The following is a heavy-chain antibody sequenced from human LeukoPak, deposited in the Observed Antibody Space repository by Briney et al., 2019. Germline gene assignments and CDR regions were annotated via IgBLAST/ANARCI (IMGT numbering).Heavy chain of an antibody. CDR3: ARRNHYESKEIDY. J-gene: IGHJ4*02. D-gene: IGHD3-22*01. Sequence: GGSLRLSCAASGFIFTRSAMSWVRQVPGKGLEWVSSISGSTATIRDADSVKGRFSLSRDNSNNTVFLQMNSLRAEDKAVYYCARRNHYESKEIDYWGQGTLVTVSS. CDR2: ISGSTATI. CDR1: GFIFTRSA. V-gene: IGHV3-23*01.